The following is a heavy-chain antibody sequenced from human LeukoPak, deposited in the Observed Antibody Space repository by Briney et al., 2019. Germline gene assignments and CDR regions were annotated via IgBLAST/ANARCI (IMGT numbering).Heavy chain of an antibody. J-gene: IGHJ4*02. CDR3: VRDPDALDY. CDR1: GFTFSSYS. CDR2: IRGSGATI. Sequence: GGSLRLSCVASGFTFSSYSMNWVRQAPGKGLEWVSYIRGSGATIYYADSVRGRFTISRDNAKNSVYLQMNSLRDEDTAVYYCVRDPDALDYWGQGTLVTVSS. V-gene: IGHV3-48*02.